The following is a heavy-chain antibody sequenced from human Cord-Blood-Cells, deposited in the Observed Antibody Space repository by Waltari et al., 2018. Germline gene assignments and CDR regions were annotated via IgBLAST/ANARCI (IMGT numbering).Heavy chain of an antibody. Sequence: VRVLVSGGGVVQPGGSVSHSCAASGVPFSGYAMTAVRQAPGKGLEWVSAISGSGGSTYYADSVKGRFTISGDNSKNTLYLQMNSLRAEDTAVYYCAKDRNYYFDYWGQGTLVTVSS. CDR2: ISGSGGST. CDR1: GVPFSGYA. J-gene: IGHJ4*02. CDR3: AKDRNYYFDY. D-gene: IGHD1-7*01. V-gene: IGHV3-23*01.